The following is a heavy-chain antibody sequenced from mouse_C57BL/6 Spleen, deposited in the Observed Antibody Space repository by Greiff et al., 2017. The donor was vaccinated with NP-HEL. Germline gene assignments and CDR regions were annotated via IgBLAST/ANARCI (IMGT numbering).Heavy chain of an antibody. D-gene: IGHD1-1*01. CDR1: GYTFTDYY. CDR2: INPNNGGT. J-gene: IGHJ2*01. CDR3: ARRATVVAPYYFDY. Sequence: VQLQQSGPELVKPGASVKISCKASGYTFTDYYMNWVKQSHGKSLEWIGDINPNNGGTSYNQQFKGKATLTVDKPSSTAYMELRSLTSEDSAVYYCARRATVVAPYYFDYWGQGTTLTVSS. V-gene: IGHV1-26*01.